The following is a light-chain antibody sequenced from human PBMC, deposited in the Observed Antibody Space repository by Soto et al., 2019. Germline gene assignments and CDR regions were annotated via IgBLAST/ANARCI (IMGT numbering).Light chain of an antibody. CDR3: QTGVTGSVL. CDR1: SGHSSYA. Sequence: QLVLTQSPSASASLGASVKLTCTLSSGHSSYAIAWHQQQPEKGPRYLMKLDSDGSHSRGDGIPDRFSGSSSGAERYVTISGLQSGEEANYSCQTGVTGSVLFGGGTK. J-gene: IGLJ2*01. V-gene: IGLV4-69*02. CDR2: LDSDGSH.